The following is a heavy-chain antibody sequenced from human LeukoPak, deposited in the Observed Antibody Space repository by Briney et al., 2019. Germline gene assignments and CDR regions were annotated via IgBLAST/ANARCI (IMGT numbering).Heavy chain of an antibody. J-gene: IGHJ4*02. CDR3: ARDLGYCSGGSCTEFIY. CDR1: GYTFTNYA. V-gene: IGHV1-3*01. D-gene: IGHD2-15*01. Sequence: ASVKVSCKASGYTFTNYAMHWVRQAPGQRFEWVGWINAANGNTKYSEKFQGRVTITRDTSASTAYMELSSLRSEDTAVYYCARDLGYCSGGSCTEFIYWGQGTLVTASS. CDR2: INAANGNT.